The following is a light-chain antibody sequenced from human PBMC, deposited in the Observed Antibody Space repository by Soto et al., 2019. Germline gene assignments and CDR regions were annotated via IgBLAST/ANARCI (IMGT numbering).Light chain of an antibody. CDR1: KSFSRSY. V-gene: IGKV3-20*01. CDR2: GAS. Sequence: EIFLTQSPGPQSLSPVEIATLSRTVIKSFSRSYLAWYQQRPGQAPRLLIYGASSRATGIPDRFSGSGSGTDFTLTISRLEPEDFATYYCQQSNSTPPITFGQGTRLEIK. J-gene: IGKJ5*01. CDR3: QQSNSTPPIT.